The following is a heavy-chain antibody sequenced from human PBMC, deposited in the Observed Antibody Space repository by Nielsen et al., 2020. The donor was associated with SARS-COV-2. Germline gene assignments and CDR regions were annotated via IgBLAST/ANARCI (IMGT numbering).Heavy chain of an antibody. Sequence: SETLSLTCVVSGGSISNFYWNWIRQPPGKGLEWIGFIYYNGSTNYNPSLKSRATISVDTSKKHLFLKLTSVTTAYTAMYYCARGTKSYYDFWTGSYYYYYYMDVWGKGTTVTVSS. J-gene: IGHJ6*03. CDR2: IYYNGST. V-gene: IGHV4-59*01. D-gene: IGHD3-3*01. CDR1: GGSISNFY. CDR3: ARGTKSYYDFWTGSYYYYYYMDV.